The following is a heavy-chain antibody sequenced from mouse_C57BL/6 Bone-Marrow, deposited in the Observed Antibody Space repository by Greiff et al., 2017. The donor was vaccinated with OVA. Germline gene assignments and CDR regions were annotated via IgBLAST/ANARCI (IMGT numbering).Heavy chain of an antibody. CDR2: IDPENGDT. Sequence: EVQLVESGAELVRPGASVELSCTASGFNIKDDYMHWVKERPEQGLEWIGWIDPENGDTEYASKFQGKATITADTSSKTVYLHLSSLTSEDTAVYYCTTYRYWGQGTTLTVSS. CDR3: TTYRY. J-gene: IGHJ2*01. V-gene: IGHV14-4*01. CDR1: GFNIKDDY.